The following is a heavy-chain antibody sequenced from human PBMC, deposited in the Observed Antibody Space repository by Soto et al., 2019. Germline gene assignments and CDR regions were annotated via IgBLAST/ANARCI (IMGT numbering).Heavy chain of an antibody. CDR1: GYTFTTYG. CDR2: ISAYNGNT. V-gene: IGHV1-18*01. CDR3: ARDRIVVVVAAPDAFDI. Sequence: QVQLVQSGAEVKKPGASVKVSCKASGYTFTTYGITWVRQAPGQGPEWMGWISAYNGNTNYAQKLQGRVTMTTDTSTSTAYMELRSLRSDDTAVYYCARDRIVVVVAAPDAFDIWGQGTMVTVSS. J-gene: IGHJ3*02. D-gene: IGHD2-15*01.